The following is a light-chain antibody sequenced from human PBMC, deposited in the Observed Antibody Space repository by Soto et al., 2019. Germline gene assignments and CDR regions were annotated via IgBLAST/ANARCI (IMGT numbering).Light chain of an antibody. V-gene: IGLV1-44*01. CDR2: SNS. Sequence: QSVLTQPPSASGTPGQRVTISCSGSSSNIGGNTVNWYQQIPGTAPKLLIYSNSQRPSGVPDRFSGSKSGSSASLAISGLQSEDEADYYCTAWDDSRNRLVFGGGTQLTVL. J-gene: IGLJ7*01. CDR1: SSNIGGNT. CDR3: TAWDDSRNRLV.